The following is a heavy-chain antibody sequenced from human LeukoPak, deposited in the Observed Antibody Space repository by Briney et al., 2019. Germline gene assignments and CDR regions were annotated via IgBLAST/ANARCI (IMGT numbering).Heavy chain of an antibody. CDR1: GFTFSTYA. CDR3: ARWNSGWEFDY. V-gene: IGHV3-23*01. D-gene: IGHD6-19*01. J-gene: IGHJ4*02. CDR2: FSGRGDDT. Sequence: PGGSLRLSCAASGFTFSTYAMSWVRQAPGKGLEWVSTFSGRGDDTYYADFVKGRFTISRDNYKNTLYLQMNSLRAEDTAVYYCARWNSGWEFDYWGQGTLVSVSS.